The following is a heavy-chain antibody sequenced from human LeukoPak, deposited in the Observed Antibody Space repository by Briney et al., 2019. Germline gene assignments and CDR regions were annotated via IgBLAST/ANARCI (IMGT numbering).Heavy chain of an antibody. V-gene: IGHV1-18*01. Sequence: ASVKVSCKTSGDMFTSYGISWIRQAPGQGREGMGWINIYKGNTKYAQNFQGRVTMDTDKSTRTAYMELRRLRSDDTALYYCARNPYYDSKGYYAYWGQGTLVTVSS. J-gene: IGHJ4*02. CDR2: INIYKGNT. D-gene: IGHD3-22*01. CDR3: ARNPYYDSKGYYAY. CDR1: GDMFTSYG.